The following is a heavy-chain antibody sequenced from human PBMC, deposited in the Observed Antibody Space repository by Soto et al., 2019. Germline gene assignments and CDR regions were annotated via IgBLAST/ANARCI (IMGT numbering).Heavy chain of an antibody. J-gene: IGHJ4*02. V-gene: IGHV4-59*04. CDR3: ARHPVYATGWQIDY. Sequence: SETLSLTCTVSGGSISSYYWSWIRQPPGKGLEWIGYIYNSGRTYYNASLKSRVSISIDTSKNQFSLKLTSVTAADTAVYYCARHPVYATGWQIDYWGQGALVTVSS. CDR2: IYNSGRT. CDR1: GGSISSYY. D-gene: IGHD2-2*01.